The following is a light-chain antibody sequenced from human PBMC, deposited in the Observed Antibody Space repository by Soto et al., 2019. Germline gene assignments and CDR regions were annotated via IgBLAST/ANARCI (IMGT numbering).Light chain of an antibody. J-gene: IGKJ2*01. CDR1: QSVSSSY. CDR2: GAS. Sequence: EIVLTQSPGTLSLSAGERATLSCRASQSVSSSYLAWYQQKPGPAPRLLIYGASSRATGIPDRFSGSGSGTEFTLTISSLQSEDFAVYDCQQYNNWPPFTFGQGTKVDI. V-gene: IGKV3-20*01. CDR3: QQYNNWPPFT.